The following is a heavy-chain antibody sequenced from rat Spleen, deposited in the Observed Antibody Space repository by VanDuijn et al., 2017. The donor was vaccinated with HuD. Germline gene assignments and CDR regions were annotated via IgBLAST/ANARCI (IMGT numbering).Heavy chain of an antibody. CDR3: ARHYYDGTYYHRWFDY. CDR1: GFSFRDFA. J-gene: IGHJ2*01. V-gene: IGHV5-17*01. D-gene: IGHD1-12*02. Sequence: EVQLVESGGGLVQPGRSLKLSCAASGFSFRDFAMAWVRQAPKKGLEWVATIIYDGSKTYYRDSVKGRFTISRDNAKSTLYLQMDSLRSEDTATYYCARHYYDGTYYHRWFDYWGQGVTVTVSS. CDR2: IIYDGSKT.